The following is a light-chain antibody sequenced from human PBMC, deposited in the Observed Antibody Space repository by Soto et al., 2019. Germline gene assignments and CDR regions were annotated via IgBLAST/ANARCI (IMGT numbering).Light chain of an antibody. CDR3: QQRSNWPRT. CDR2: DAS. J-gene: IGKJ5*01. V-gene: IGKV3-11*01. CDR1: QSVSSY. Sequence: EIVLTQSLATLSLSPGERATLSCRASQSVSSYLAWYQQKPGQAPRLLIYDASNRATGIPARFSGRGSGTDFTLTISSLEPEDFAVYYCQQRSNWPRTFGQGTRLEIK.